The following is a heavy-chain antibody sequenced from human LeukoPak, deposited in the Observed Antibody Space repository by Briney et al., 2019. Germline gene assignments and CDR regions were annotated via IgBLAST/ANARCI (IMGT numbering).Heavy chain of an antibody. CDR3: ARSPMTTVTTRPFDI. Sequence: SETLSLTCTVSGGSISSYYWSWIRQPPGKGLVCIGYIYYSGSTNYNPSLKSRVTISVDTSKNQFSLKLSSVTGADATVYYCARSPMTTVTTRPFDIWGQGTMVTVSS. CDR2: IYYSGST. J-gene: IGHJ3*02. D-gene: IGHD4-17*01. CDR1: GGSISSYY. V-gene: IGHV4-59*01.